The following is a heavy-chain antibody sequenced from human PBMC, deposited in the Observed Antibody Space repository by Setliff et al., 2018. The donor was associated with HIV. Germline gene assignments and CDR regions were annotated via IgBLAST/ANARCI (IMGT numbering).Heavy chain of an antibody. CDR1: GGAFTSYA. J-gene: IGHJ5*02. V-gene: IGHV1-69*06. CDR2: IIPVYHTT. CDR3: APDFGDNWFDP. D-gene: IGHD4-17*01. Sequence: GASVKVSCKASGGAFTSYAFSWVRQAPGQGLEWMGRIIPVYHTTDYAPQFQGRVIITADKSTSTVYMDLSNLRSDDTATYYCAPDFGDNWFDPWGQGTLVTVSS.